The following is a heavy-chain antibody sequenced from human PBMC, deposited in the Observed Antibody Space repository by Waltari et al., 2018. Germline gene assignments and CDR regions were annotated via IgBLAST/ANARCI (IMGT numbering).Heavy chain of an antibody. CDR1: GSTFSSYW. V-gene: IGHV3-74*01. Sequence: EVQLVESGGGLVQPGGSLRLSCAASGSTFSSYWMHWVRQTPGKGLVWVARIDGDGITTSYADSVKGRFIISRDNAKNTLYLEMNSLRAEDTALYYCAREVTMIVVDAFDIWGQGTMVTVSS. D-gene: IGHD3-22*01. CDR2: IDGDGITT. CDR3: AREVTMIVVDAFDI. J-gene: IGHJ3*02.